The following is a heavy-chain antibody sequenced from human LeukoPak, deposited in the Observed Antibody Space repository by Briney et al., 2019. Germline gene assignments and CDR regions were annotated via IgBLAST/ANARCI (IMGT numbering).Heavy chain of an antibody. CDR1: GFPFSTYW. J-gene: IGHJ3*02. V-gene: IGHV3-74*01. Sequence: PGGSLRLSCAASGFPFSTYWMHWVRQARGKGLVWVSRINSDGSRTTYADSVKGRFTISRDNAKNTLYLQMNSLRTENTAVYYCARPETQYSSGLDGFDIWGQGTMVTVSS. CDR2: INSDGSRT. D-gene: IGHD6-19*01. CDR3: ARPETQYSSGLDGFDI.